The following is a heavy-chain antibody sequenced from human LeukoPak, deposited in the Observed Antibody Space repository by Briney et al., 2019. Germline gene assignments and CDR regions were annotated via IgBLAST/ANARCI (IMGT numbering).Heavy chain of an antibody. Sequence: PGGSLRLSCAASGFTFSSYAMSWVRQAPGKGLEWVSAISGSGGSTYYADSVKGRFTISRDNSKNTLYLQMNSLRAEDTAVYYCAKVSSLYSSSYYFDYWGQGTLVTVSS. V-gene: IGHV3-23*01. D-gene: IGHD6-6*01. CDR3: AKVSSLYSSSYYFDY. J-gene: IGHJ4*02. CDR1: GFTFSSYA. CDR2: ISGSGGST.